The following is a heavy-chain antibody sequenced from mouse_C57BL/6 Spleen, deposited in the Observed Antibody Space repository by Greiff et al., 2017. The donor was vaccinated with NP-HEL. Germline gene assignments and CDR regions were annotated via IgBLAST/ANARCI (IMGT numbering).Heavy chain of an antibody. D-gene: IGHD1-1*01. CDR2: IDPENGDT. J-gene: IGHJ1*03. CDR3: TTGFITTVVATRYFDV. Sequence: EVQLQQSGAELVRPGASVKLSCTASGFNIKDDYMHWVKPRPEQGLEWIGWIDPENGDTEYASKFQGKATITADTSSNTAYLQLSSLTSEDTAVYYCTTGFITTVVATRYFDVWGTGTTVTVSS. CDR1: GFNIKDDY. V-gene: IGHV14-4*01.